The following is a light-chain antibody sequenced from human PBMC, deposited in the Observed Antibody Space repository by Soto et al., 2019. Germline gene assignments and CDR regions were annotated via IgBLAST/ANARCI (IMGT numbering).Light chain of an antibody. Sequence: QSSLTQPASVSGSPGQSITLSCSRTSSDVGSYNFVSWYQQHPGEVPNVMIYAVSKRPSGASDRFSGSKSGNTASLTISGLQAEDEADYYCCADAGRSTYVFGTGTKVTVL. CDR1: SSDVGSYNF. J-gene: IGLJ1*01. CDR2: AVS. CDR3: CADAGRSTYV. V-gene: IGLV2-23*02.